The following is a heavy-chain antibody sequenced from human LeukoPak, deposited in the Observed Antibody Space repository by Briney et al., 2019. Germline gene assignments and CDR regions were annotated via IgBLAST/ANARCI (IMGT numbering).Heavy chain of an antibody. CDR2: INPSGGST. CDR1: GYTFTSYY. J-gene: IGHJ4*02. Sequence: ASVKVSCKASGYTFTSYYMHWVRQAPGQGLEWMGIINPSGGSTSYAQKFQGRVTMTRDTSTSTVYMELSSLRSEDTAVYYCAKKDTIVGAIDYWGQGTLVTVSS. CDR3: AKKDTIVGAIDY. V-gene: IGHV1-46*01. D-gene: IGHD3-22*01.